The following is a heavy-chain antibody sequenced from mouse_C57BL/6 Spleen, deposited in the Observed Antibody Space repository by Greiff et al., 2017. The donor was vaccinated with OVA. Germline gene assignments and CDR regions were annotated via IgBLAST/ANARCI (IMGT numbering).Heavy chain of an antibody. V-gene: IGHV1-15*01. Sequence: LVESGAELVRPGASVTLSCKASGYTFTDYEMHWVKQTPVHGLEWIGAIDPETGGTAYNQKFKGKAILTADKSSSTAYMELRSLTSEDSAVYYCTRFYYDYLFAYWGQGTLVTVSA. D-gene: IGHD2-4*01. CDR1: GYTFTDYE. CDR2: IDPETGGT. J-gene: IGHJ3*01. CDR3: TRFYYDYLFAY.